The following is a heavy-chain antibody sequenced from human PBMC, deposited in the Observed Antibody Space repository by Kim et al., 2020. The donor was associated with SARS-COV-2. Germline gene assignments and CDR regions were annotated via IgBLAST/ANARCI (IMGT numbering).Heavy chain of an antibody. D-gene: IGHD6-13*01. V-gene: IGHV4-39*07. CDR3: ARVGFWVSYSSSGIFDY. Sequence: SETLSLTCTVSGGSISSSSYYRGWIRQPPGKGLEWIGSIYYSGSTYYNPSLKSRVTISVDTSKNQFSLKLSSVTAADTAVYYCARVGFWVSYSSSGIFDYWGQGTLVTVSS. CDR2: IYYSGST. CDR1: GGSISSSSYY. J-gene: IGHJ4*02.